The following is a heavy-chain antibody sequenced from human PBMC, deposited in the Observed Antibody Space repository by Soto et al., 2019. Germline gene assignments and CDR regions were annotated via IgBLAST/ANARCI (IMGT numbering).Heavy chain of an antibody. CDR2: MNPNSGNT. CDR1: GYTFSSYD. CDR3: ARPLNNDYFAY. V-gene: IGHV1-8*01. J-gene: IGHJ4*02. Sequence: GASVKVSCKASGYTFSSYDINWVRQASGQGLEWMGWMNPNSGNTGYAQKFQGRVTMTRDTSISTAYMELSSLRSDDTAVYYCARPLNNDYFAYWGQGTLVTVSS.